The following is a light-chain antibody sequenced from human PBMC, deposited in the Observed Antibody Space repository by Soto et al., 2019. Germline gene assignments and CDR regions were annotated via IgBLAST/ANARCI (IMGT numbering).Light chain of an antibody. Sequence: EIVMTQSPATLSVSPGERATPSCRASQSVSSNLAWYQQKPGQAPRLLIYGASTRATGIPARFSGSGSGTEFTLTNSSLQSEDFAVYYCQQYNNWPPLTLGGGTKLEIK. J-gene: IGKJ4*02. CDR2: GAS. CDR3: QQYNNWPPLT. V-gene: IGKV3-15*01. CDR1: QSVSSN.